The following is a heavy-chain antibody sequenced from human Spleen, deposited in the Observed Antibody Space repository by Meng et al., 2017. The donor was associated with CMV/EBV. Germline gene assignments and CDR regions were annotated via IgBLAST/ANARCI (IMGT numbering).Heavy chain of an antibody. V-gene: IGHV4-31*02. CDR3: ARSYTGYYTGGRDLVNWFDR. J-gene: IGHJ5*02. Sequence: SGGYYCTWIRQHPGKGLEWIGNIYDRRSSFYNPSLKSRVIISVDPSKNQFSLKLNSVTAADTAVYYCARSYTGYYTGGRDLVNWFDRWGQGTLVTVSS. CDR1: SGGYY. CDR2: IYDRRSS. D-gene: IGHD3/OR15-3a*01.